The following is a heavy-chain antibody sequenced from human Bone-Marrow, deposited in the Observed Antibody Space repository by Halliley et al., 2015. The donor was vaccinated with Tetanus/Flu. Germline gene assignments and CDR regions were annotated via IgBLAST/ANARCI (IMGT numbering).Heavy chain of an antibody. J-gene: IGHJ4*02. CDR1: GFTFSNFA. Sequence: SLRLSCSASGFTFSNFAMHWVRQAPGKGLEYVSAISSNGDNTYYADPVKGRFTISRDNSKNTLYLQMSSLRVEDTSVFYCVRLSGGIYYNFDSWGQGTLVTVSS. CDR3: VRLSGGIYYNFDS. D-gene: IGHD1-26*01. CDR2: ISSNGDNT. V-gene: IGHV3-64D*09.